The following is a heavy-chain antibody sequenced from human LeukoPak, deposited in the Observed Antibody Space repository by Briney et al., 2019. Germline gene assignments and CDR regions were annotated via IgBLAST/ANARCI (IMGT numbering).Heavy chain of an antibody. CDR1: GFTFSGYA. CDR3: ARAPDSITMVRGVGGYFDY. CDR2: ISYDGSNK. D-gene: IGHD3-10*01. J-gene: IGHJ4*02. V-gene: IGHV3-30*04. Sequence: GGSLRLSCAASGFTFSGYAMHWVRQAPGKGLEWVAVISYDGSNKYYADSVKGRFTIPRDNSKNTLYLQMNSLRAEDTAVYYCARAPDSITMVRGVGGYFDYWGQGTLVTVSS.